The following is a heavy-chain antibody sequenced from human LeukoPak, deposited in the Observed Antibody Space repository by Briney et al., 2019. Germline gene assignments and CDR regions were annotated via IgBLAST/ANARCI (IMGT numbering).Heavy chain of an antibody. CDR3: ARGRKYYYYYGIDV. V-gene: IGHV4-34*01. Sequence: SETLSLTCAVYGGSFSGYYWSWIRQPPGKGLEWIGEINHSGSTNYNPSLKSRVTISVDTSKNQFSLKLSSVTAADTAVYYCARGRKYYYYYGIDVWGQGTTVTVSS. CDR1: GGSFSGYY. J-gene: IGHJ6*02. CDR2: INHSGST.